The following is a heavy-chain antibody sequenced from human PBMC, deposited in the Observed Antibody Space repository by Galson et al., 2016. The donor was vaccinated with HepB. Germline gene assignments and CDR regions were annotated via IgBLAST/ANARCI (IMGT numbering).Heavy chain of an antibody. J-gene: IGHJ3*01. CDR2: VYYTGST. D-gene: IGHD4-17*01. V-gene: IGHV4-31*03. Sequence: LTCTVSGGSISSSGYYWNWIRQHPGKGLEWVGYVYYTGSTSYTPSLKSRVTISIDTSKNQFSLKLSSVTAADTAVYFCARARYGDFYNDAFDLWGQGTMVTVSS. CDR3: ARARYGDFYNDAFDL. CDR1: GGSISSSGYY.